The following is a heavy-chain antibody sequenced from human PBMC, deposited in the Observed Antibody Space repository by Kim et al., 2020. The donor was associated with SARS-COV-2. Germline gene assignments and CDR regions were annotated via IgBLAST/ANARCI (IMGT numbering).Heavy chain of an antibody. CDR1: GFTFSSYA. J-gene: IGHJ6*01. V-gene: IGHV3-30-3*01. CDR2: ISYDGSNK. CDR3: ARDKVVVVAATLHYYYG. D-gene: IGHD2-15*01. Sequence: GGSLRLSCAASGFTFSSYAMHWVRQAPGKGLEWVAVISYDGSNKYYADSVKGRFTISRDNSKNTLYLQMNSLRAEDTAVYYCARDKVVVVAATLHYYYG.